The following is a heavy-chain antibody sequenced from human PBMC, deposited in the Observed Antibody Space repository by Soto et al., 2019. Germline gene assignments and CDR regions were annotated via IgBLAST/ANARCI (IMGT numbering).Heavy chain of an antibody. Sequence: XETLSLTCSVAGYSISSGYYWGWIRQPPVKGLEWIGSIYHSGSTYYNPSLKSRVTISVDTSKNQFSLKLSSVTAADTAVYYCARGVVVVPAARSLPFDYWGRGTLVTVSS. D-gene: IGHD2-2*01. CDR2: IYHSGST. V-gene: IGHV4-38-2*02. J-gene: IGHJ4*02. CDR1: GYSISSGYY. CDR3: ARGVVVVPAARSLPFDY.